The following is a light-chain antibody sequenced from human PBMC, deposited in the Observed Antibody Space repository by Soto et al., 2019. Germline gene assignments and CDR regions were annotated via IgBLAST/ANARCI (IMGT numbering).Light chain of an antibody. V-gene: IGKV1-5*03. CDR3: QQYNSYSPT. CDR1: QSISVW. Sequence: DIQMTQSPSTLSASVGDRVTITCRASQSISVWLAWYRQKAGKAPNLLIYKASRLESGVPSRFSGSGPETEFTLTISGLQPGDSATYYCQQYNSYSPTFGQGTKVDIK. J-gene: IGKJ1*01. CDR2: KAS.